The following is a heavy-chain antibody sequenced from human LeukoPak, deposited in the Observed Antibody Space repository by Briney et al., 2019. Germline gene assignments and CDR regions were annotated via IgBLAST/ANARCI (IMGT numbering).Heavy chain of an antibody. CDR1: GGSISTYY. CDR2: IYYSGST. Sequence: ASETLSLTCIVSGGSISTYYWSWIRQPPGKGLEWIGYIYYSGSTNYNPSLKSRVTTSVDTSKNQFSLKLSSVTAADTAVYYCARVGIYYGMDVWGQGTTVTVSS. V-gene: IGHV4-59*08. D-gene: IGHD3-10*01. CDR3: ARVGIYYGMDV. J-gene: IGHJ6*02.